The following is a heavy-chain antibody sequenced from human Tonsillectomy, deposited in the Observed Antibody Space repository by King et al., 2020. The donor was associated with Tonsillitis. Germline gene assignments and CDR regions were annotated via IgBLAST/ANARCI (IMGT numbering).Heavy chain of an antibody. CDR1: GYTFSDYY. J-gene: IGHJ3*02. CDR3: ARLRHRGFDFDI. Sequence: VQLVESGAEVKKPGASVKVSCRASGYTFSDYYIHWVRQAPGQGLEWMGWINPYTGDTNNAQNFQGRVTMTRDTSIRTAYMELSRLRSDDTAVYYCARLRHRGFDFDIRGQGTVVTISS. CDR2: INPYTGDT. D-gene: IGHD3-16*01. V-gene: IGHV1-2*02.